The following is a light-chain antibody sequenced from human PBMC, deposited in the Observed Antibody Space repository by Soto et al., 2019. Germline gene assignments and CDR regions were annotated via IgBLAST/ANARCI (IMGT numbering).Light chain of an antibody. CDR1: SSDVGGYNY. CDR2: DVS. V-gene: IGLV2-14*01. Sequence: QSAPTQPPSASGSPGQSATISCTGTSSDVGGYNYVSWYQQYPGKAPKLMIYDVSNRPSGVSNRFSGSKSGNTASLTISGLQAEDEADYYCSSYTSSSTLLYVFGTGTKLTVL. CDR3: SSYTSSSTLLYV. J-gene: IGLJ1*01.